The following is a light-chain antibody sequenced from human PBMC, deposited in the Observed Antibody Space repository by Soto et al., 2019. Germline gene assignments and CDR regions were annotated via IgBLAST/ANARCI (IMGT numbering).Light chain of an antibody. Sequence: DIQMTQSPSSLSPSVGDRLTITCRASQNIGVYLNWYQKKPGKAPKLMIHAAASLHSGVPSTFSGSGSGTDFALTISSLQPEDFATYYCHQTAANPWTFAQGTKVDI. CDR2: AAA. J-gene: IGKJ1*01. CDR1: QNIGVY. V-gene: IGKV1-39*01. CDR3: HQTAANPWT.